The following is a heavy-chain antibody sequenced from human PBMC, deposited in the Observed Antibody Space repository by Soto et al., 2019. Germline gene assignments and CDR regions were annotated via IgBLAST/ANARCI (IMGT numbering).Heavy chain of an antibody. D-gene: IGHD3-10*02. CDR3: PRRCSAPRCYFDY. CDR1: GGSFSGYY. J-gene: IGHJ4*02. CDR2: INHSGST. Sequence: QVQLQQWGAGLLKPSETLSLTCAVYGGSFSGYYWSWIRQPPGKGLEWIGEINHSGSTTYNPSLKRRVTLSVHPSKHQFYLQLRSVAAAATAVYYSPRRCSAPRCYFDYWGQGTLVTLSS. V-gene: IGHV4-34*01.